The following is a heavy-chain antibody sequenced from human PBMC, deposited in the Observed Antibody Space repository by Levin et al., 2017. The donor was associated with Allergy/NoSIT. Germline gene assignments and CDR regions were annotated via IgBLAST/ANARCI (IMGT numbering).Heavy chain of an antibody. Sequence: ASVKVSCKASGYTFTGYYMHWVRQAPGEGLEWMGWINPKSGGTNYAEKFQGRVTMTRDTSISPAYLELSSLRSDDTAVYYCARERGEGATSDWFHPWGQGTLVTVSS. V-gene: IGHV1-2*02. CDR1: GYTFTGYY. J-gene: IGHJ5*02. CDR3: ARERGEGATSDWFHP. D-gene: IGHD1-26*01. CDR2: INPKSGGT.